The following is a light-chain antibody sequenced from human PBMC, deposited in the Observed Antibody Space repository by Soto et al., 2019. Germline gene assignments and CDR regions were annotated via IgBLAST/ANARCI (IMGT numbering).Light chain of an antibody. CDR1: QSVSSSF. CDR2: GAS. Sequence: TQSLSPGERATLSCRASQSVSSSFLAWYQQKPGQAPRLLIYGASIRATGIPDRFSGSGSGTDFTLTISRVEPEDFAVYYCQQYGSSPWTFGQGTKVEIK. CDR3: QQYGSSPWT. J-gene: IGKJ1*01. V-gene: IGKV3-20*01.